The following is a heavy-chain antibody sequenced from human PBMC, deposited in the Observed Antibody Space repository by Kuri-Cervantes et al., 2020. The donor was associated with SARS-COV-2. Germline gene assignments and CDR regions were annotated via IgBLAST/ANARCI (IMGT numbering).Heavy chain of an antibody. Sequence: GGSLRLSCAASGFTFSSYGMHWVRQAPGKGLEWVAFIRYDGSNKYYADSVKGRFTISRDNPKNTLYLQMNSLRVDDTAVYYCAKDPAHRGAYDLGKLDYWGQGTLVTVSS. CDR1: GFTFSSYG. CDR2: IRYDGSNK. J-gene: IGHJ4*02. CDR3: AKDPAHRGAYDLGKLDY. D-gene: IGHD5-12*01. V-gene: IGHV3-30*02.